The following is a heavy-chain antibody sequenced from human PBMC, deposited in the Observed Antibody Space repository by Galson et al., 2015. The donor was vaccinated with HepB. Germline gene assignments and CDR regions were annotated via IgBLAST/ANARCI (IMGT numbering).Heavy chain of an antibody. CDR3: ARALITVTMNDGYDYYYGMDV. CDR2: IIPIFGTA. Sequence: SVKVSCKASGGTFSSYAISWVRQAPGQGLEWMGGIIPIFGTANYAQKFQGRVTITADKSTSTAYMELSSLRSEDTAVYYCARALITVTMNDGYDYYYGMDVWGQGTTVTVSS. V-gene: IGHV1-69*06. D-gene: IGHD4-17*01. CDR1: GGTFSSYA. J-gene: IGHJ6*02.